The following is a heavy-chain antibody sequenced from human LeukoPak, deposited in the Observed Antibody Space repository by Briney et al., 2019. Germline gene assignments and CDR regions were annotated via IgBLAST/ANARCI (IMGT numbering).Heavy chain of an antibody. V-gene: IGHV1-24*01. CDR1: GYTLTELS. D-gene: IGHD3-9*01. CDR2: FDPEDGET. CDR3: ATGRGRHYDILTGYFRGEFWAHWFDP. Sequence: ASVKVSCKVSGYTLTELSMHWVRQAPGKGLEWRGGFDPEDGETIYAQKFQGRVTMTEDTSTDTAYMELSSLRSEDTAVYYCATGRGRHYDILTGYFRGEFWAHWFDPWGQGTLVTVSS. J-gene: IGHJ5*02.